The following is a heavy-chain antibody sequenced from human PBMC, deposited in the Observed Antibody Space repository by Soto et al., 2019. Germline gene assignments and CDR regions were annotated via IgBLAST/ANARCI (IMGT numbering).Heavy chain of an antibody. J-gene: IGHJ5*02. V-gene: IGHV3-23*01. D-gene: IGHD3-10*01. CDR3: ARSELLWFGSPKYNWFDP. CDR1: GFTFSTYA. Sequence: PGGSLRLSCAASGFTFSTYAMNWVRQAPGKGLEWVSGISGSGDSTYYADSVKGRFTVSRDNSKNTLYLQMNSLRAEDTAVYYCARSELLWFGSPKYNWFDPWGQVTLVTVSS. CDR2: ISGSGDST.